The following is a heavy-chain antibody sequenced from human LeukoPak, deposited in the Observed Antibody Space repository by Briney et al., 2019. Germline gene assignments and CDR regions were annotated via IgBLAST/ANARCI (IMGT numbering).Heavy chain of an antibody. J-gene: IGHJ4*02. Sequence: PGGSLRLSCAASGFTFTNAWMSWVRQVPGKGLEWVSYISGSGGTIYYADSVKGRFTISRDNAKNSLYLQMNSLRAEDPAVYYCSRGRLFGDYWGQGALVTVSS. CDR1: GFTFTNAW. CDR3: SRGRLFGDY. D-gene: IGHD2-21*02. CDR2: ISGSGGTI. V-gene: IGHV3-48*03.